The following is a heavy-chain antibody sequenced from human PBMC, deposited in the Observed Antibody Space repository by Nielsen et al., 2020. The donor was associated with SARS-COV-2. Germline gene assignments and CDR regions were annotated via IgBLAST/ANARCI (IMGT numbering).Heavy chain of an antibody. V-gene: IGHV3-21*01. CDR3: ARVGTTVDY. CDR2: ISSSSSYI. Sequence: GESLKISCAASGFTFSSYSMNWVRQAPGKGLEWVSSISSSSSYIYYADSAKGRFTISRDNAKNSLYLQMNSLRAEDTAVYYCARVGTTVDYWGQGTLVTVSS. J-gene: IGHJ4*02. CDR1: GFTFSSYS. D-gene: IGHD1-7*01.